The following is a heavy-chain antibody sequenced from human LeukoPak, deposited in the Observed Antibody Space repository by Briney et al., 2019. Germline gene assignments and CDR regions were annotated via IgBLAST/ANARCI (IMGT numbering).Heavy chain of an antibody. CDR3: AKGKVDSSGYYYPYYFDY. V-gene: IGHV3-23*01. CDR1: GFTFSSYA. CDR2: ISGSGGST. D-gene: IGHD3-22*01. J-gene: IGHJ4*02. Sequence: PGGSLRLSCAASGFTFSSYAMSWGRQAPGKGLEWVSAISGSGGSTYYADCVKGRSTISRDNSKHTRYLQMNSLRAEDTAVYYCAKGKVDSSGYYYPYYFDYWGQGTLVTVSS.